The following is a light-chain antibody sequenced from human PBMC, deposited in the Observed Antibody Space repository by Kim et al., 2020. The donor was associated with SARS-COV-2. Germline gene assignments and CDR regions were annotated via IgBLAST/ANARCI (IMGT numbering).Light chain of an antibody. Sequence: SSELTQDPAVSVALGQTVRITCQGDSLRSYYASWYQQKPGQAPVLVIYGKNNRPSGIPDRFPGSSSGNTASLTITGAQAEDEADYYCKSRDSSGNHYVFG. J-gene: IGLJ1*01. CDR2: GKN. V-gene: IGLV3-19*01. CDR3: KSRDSSGNHYV. CDR1: SLRSYY.